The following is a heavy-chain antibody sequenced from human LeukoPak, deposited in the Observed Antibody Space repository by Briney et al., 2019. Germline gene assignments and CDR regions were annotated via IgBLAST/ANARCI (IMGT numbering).Heavy chain of an antibody. D-gene: IGHD6-13*01. CDR1: GGSVSSGSYY. Sequence: PSETLSLTCTVSGGSVSSGSYYWSWIRQPPGKGLEWIGYIYYSGSTNYNPSLKSRVTISVDTSKNQFSLKLSSVTAADTAVYYCARIWAPAAGTPGPFDYWGQGTLVTVSS. V-gene: IGHV4-61*01. CDR3: ARIWAPAAGTPGPFDY. J-gene: IGHJ4*02. CDR2: IYYSGST.